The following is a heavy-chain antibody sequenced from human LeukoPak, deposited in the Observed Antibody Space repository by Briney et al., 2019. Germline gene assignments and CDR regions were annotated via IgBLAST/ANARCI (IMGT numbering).Heavy chain of an antibody. CDR2: INPNSGGT. CDR1: GYTCTGYY. J-gene: IGHJ4*02. Sequence: ASVKFSCKASGYTCTGYYMHCVRQAPGQGLEWMGWINPNSGGTNYAQKFQGRVTMTRDTSINTAYMGLSRLRSDDTAVYYCARSKDSGYLLGYWGQGTLVTVSS. D-gene: IGHD3-22*01. V-gene: IGHV1-2*02. CDR3: ARSKDSGYLLGY.